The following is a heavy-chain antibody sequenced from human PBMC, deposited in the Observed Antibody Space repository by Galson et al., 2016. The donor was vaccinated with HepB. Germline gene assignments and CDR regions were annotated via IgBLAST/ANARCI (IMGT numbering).Heavy chain of an antibody. D-gene: IGHD4-23*01. V-gene: IGHV1-46*01. CDR1: GSTFITYY. CDR2: INAGGVST. J-gene: IGHJ2*01. CDR3: ARALGSNSDWYFDL. Sequence: SVKVSCKASGSTFITYYIHWVRQAPGQGLEWMGVINAGGVSTIYAQKFQGRVTLTRGTPASIVYMELMSLRSDDTAIYYCARALGSNSDWYFDLWGRGTLVRVSS.